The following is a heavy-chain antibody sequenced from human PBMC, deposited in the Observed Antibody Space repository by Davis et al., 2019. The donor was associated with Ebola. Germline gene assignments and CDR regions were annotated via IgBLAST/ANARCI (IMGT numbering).Heavy chain of an antibody. Sequence: AASVKVSCKASGYTFTSYYMHWVRQAPGQGLEWMGIINPSGGSTSYAQKFQGRVTMTRDTSTSTAYMELRSLRSADTAVYYCARAPYYDFWSGYRNYYGMDVWGQGTTVTVSS. D-gene: IGHD3-3*01. V-gene: IGHV1-46*01. CDR2: INPSGGST. CDR1: GYTFTSYY. CDR3: ARAPYYDFWSGYRNYYGMDV. J-gene: IGHJ6*02.